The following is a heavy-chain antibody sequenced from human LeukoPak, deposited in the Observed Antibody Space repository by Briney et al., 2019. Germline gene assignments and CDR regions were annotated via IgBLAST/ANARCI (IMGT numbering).Heavy chain of an antibody. CDR1: GGSFSGYY. D-gene: IGHD3-22*01. J-gene: IGHJ6*03. CDR3: ARGIGSSAYFGYYYMDV. Sequence: SETLSLTCAVYGGSFSGYYWSWIRQPPRKGLEWIGYIYYSGSTYYNPSLKSRVTISVDSSKNQFSLKLTSVTAADTAVYYCARGIGSSAYFGYYYMDVWGKGTTVTISS. V-gene: IGHV4-34*01. CDR2: IYYSGST.